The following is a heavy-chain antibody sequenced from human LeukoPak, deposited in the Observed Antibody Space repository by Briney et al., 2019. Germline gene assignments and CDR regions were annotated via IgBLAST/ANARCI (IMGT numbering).Heavy chain of an antibody. J-gene: IGHJ3*02. Sequence: SETLSLTCTVSGGSISSYYWSWIRQPAGKGLEWIGPIYTSGSTNYNPSLKSRVTMSVDTSKNQFSLKLSSVTAADTAVYYCARDPNYYGSGDAFDIWGQGTMVTVSS. CDR1: GGSISSYY. CDR3: ARDPNYYGSGDAFDI. CDR2: IYTSGST. V-gene: IGHV4-4*07. D-gene: IGHD3-10*01.